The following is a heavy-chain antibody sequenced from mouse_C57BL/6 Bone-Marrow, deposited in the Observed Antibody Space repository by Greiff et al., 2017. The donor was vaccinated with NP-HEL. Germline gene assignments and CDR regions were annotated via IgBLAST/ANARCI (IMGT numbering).Heavy chain of an antibody. Sequence: EVHLVESGEGLVKPGGSLKLSCAASGFTFSSYAMSWVRQTPEKRLEWVAYISSGGDYIYYADTVKGRFTISRDNARNTLYLQMSSLKSEDTAMYYCTREVYGNYLAWFAYWGQGTLVTVSA. D-gene: IGHD2-1*01. CDR2: ISSGGDYI. J-gene: IGHJ3*01. CDR3: TREVYGNYLAWFAY. CDR1: GFTFSSYA. V-gene: IGHV5-9-1*02.